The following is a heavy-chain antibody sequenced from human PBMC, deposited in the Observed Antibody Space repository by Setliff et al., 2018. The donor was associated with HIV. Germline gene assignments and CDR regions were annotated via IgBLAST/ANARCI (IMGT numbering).Heavy chain of an antibody. J-gene: IGHJ5*02. V-gene: IGHV4-38-2*01. CDR3: ARHSGSGYYLIDP. D-gene: IGHD3-22*01. CDR2: INYSGTT. Sequence: SETLSLTCGVSGYSISSGYYWVWIRQPPGKGLEWIGIINYSGTTYYNPSLKSRVTISVATSKNQFSLRLSSVTAADTAVYYCARHSGSGYYLIDPWGQGTLVTVSS. CDR1: GYSISSGYY.